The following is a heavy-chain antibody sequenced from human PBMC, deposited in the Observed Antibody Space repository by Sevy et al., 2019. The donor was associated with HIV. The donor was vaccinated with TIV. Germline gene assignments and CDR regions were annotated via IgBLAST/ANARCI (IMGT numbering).Heavy chain of an antibody. Sequence: GESLKISCKGSGYSFTSYWIGWVRQMPGKGLEWMGIIYPGASDTRYSPSFQGQVTISADKSISTAYLQWSSLKASDTAMYYCARTYYYGSGSPRVGYYYYMDVWGKGTTVTVSS. J-gene: IGHJ6*03. V-gene: IGHV5-51*01. CDR2: IYPGASDT. CDR1: GYSFTSYW. D-gene: IGHD3-10*01. CDR3: ARTYYYGSGSPRVGYYYYMDV.